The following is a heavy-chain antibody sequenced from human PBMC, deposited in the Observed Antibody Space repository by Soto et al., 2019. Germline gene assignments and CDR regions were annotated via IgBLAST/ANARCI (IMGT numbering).Heavy chain of an antibody. CDR1: GFTLTTYT. J-gene: IGHJ4*02. V-gene: IGHV3-30*17. D-gene: IGHD2-8*01. Sequence: GGSLRVSWAASGFTLTTYTIQWVHQRRTRPQIGRASSREGVKNSEYAVSLKKRITISRDNSKNTLYLQMNSLRTDDTAVYYYAKRGPGGTNYFDYWGQGTLVTVSS. CDR2: SREGVKNS. CDR3: AKRGPGGTNYFDY.